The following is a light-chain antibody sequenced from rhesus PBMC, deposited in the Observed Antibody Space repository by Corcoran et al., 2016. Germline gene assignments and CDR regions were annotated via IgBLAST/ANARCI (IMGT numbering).Light chain of an antibody. CDR1: QSAGSN. CDR3: QQSRNLWA. CDR2: GAT. V-gene: IGKV3-24*04. Sequence: ETVVTQSPVTLSLSPGERATLFCRASQSAGSNFAWYRQKPGQAPRLLIYGATRRADGIPDRFSGKGAGKDFPLTNSSLGPEDVGVYYCQQSRNLWAFGQGTKVEI. J-gene: IGKJ1*01.